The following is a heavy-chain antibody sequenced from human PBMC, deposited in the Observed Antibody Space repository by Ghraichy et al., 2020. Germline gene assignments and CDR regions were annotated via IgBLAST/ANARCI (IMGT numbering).Heavy chain of an antibody. D-gene: IGHD1/OR15-1a*01. CDR3: AREEGNNDAFDI. V-gene: IGHV3-21*01. J-gene: IGHJ3*02. CDR2: ISSSSSYI. Sequence: GESLNISCAASGFTFNSYSMNWVRQAPGKGLEWVSSISSSSSYIYYADSVKGRFTISRDNAKNSLYLQMNSLRAEDTAVYYCAREEGNNDAFDIWGQGTMVTVS. CDR1: GFTFNSYS.